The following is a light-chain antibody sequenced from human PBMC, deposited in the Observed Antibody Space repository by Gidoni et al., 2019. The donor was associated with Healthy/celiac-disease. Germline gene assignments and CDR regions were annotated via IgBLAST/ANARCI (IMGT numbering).Light chain of an antibody. Sequence: SALTQPASVSGSPGQSIPISCTGTSSDVGGYNYISWYQQHPGKAPKLMIYEVSNRPSGVSNRFSGSKSGNTASLTISGLQAEDEADYYCSSYTSSSTVGIGGGTKLTVL. J-gene: IGLJ2*01. CDR2: EVS. CDR1: SSDVGGYNY. V-gene: IGLV2-14*01. CDR3: SSYTSSSTVG.